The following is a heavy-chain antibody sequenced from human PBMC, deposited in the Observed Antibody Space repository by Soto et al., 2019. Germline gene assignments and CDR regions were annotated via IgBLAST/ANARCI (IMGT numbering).Heavy chain of an antibody. V-gene: IGHV3-23*01. CDR2: ITGNGATT. D-gene: IGHD3-10*01. Sequence: EVQLLVSGGGLVQPGGSLRLSCAASGLTFSTYAMSWVRQAPGRGLEWVSSITGNGATTYYTDSVKGRFIISRDNSNNTLCLQMNILSAEGTALYYWAKDRPNYWGSGGGYYKAGGDYWGQGTLVTVSS. CDR1: GLTFSTYA. CDR3: AKDRPNYWGSGGGYYKAGGDY. J-gene: IGHJ4*02.